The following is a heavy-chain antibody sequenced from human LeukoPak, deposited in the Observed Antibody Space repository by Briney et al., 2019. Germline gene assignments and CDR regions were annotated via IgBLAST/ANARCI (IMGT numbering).Heavy chain of an antibody. CDR3: ARWGCGGDCYPQGALFDY. V-gene: IGHV4-34*01. CDR2: INHSGST. J-gene: IGHJ4*02. D-gene: IGHD2-21*02. Sequence: PSETLSLTCAVYGGSFSGYYWSWIRQPPGKGLEWIGEINHSGSTNYNPSLKSRVTISVDTSKNQFSLKLSFVTAADTAVYYCARWGCGGDCYPQGALFDYWGQGTLVTVSS. CDR1: GGSFSGYY.